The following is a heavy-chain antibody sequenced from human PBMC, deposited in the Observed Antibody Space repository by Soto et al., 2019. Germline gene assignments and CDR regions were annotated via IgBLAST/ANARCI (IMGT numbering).Heavy chain of an antibody. CDR3: ARDRVAGNVDY. CDR2: INAGNGNT. J-gene: IGHJ4*02. V-gene: IGHV1-3*01. Sequence: EASVKVSCKASGYTFTSYAMHWVRQAPGQRLEWMGWINAGNGNTKYSQKFQGRVTITRDTSASTAYMELSSLRSEDTAVYYCARDRVAGNVDYWGQGTLVTVSS. D-gene: IGHD6-19*01. CDR1: GYTFTSYA.